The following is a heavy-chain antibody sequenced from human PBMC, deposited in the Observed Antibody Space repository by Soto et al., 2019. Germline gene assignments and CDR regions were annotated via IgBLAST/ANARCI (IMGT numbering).Heavy chain of an antibody. J-gene: IGHJ4*02. CDR2: IKQDGSEK. Sequence: GGSLRLSCAASGFIFSDYWMIWVRQAPGKGPEWVANIKQDGSEKYYVDSVKGRFTISRDNAKKSLYLQMNSLRGEDTAVYYCAGAKWLVLGAGYWGQGTLVTVSS. CDR1: GFIFSDYW. D-gene: IGHD6-19*01. V-gene: IGHV3-7*04. CDR3: AGAKWLVLGAGY.